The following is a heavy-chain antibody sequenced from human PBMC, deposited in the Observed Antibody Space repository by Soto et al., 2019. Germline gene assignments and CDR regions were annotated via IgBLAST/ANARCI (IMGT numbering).Heavy chain of an antibody. CDR1: NVSINSSY. CDR3: AKDRGGRGPFDP. Sequence: SETLSLTCSVSNVSINSSYWAWIRQPPGKGLEWIGWVYYTGTTKYNPSLKSRVTISIDTSKNEFSPKLRSVTTADTAVYFCAKDRGGRGPFDPWGQGTLVTVSS. D-gene: IGHD1-26*01. J-gene: IGHJ5*01. CDR2: VYYTGTT. V-gene: IGHV4-59*01.